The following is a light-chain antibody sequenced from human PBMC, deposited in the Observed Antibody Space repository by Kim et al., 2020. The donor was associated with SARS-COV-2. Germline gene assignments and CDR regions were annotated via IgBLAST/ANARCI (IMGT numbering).Light chain of an antibody. J-gene: IGLJ1*01. V-gene: IGLV2-8*01. CDR2: EVN. CDR1: STDVGGYNY. CDR3: ISYSGTNNLGV. Sequence: QSVTISCTGTSTDVGGYNYVSWYQQHPGKAPKIMIYEVNKRPSGVPDRFSGSKSGNTASLTVSGLQAEDEADYYCISYSGTNNLGVFGTGTKVTVL.